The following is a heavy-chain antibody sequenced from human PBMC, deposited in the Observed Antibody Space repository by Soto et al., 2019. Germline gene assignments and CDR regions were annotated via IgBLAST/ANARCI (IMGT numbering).Heavy chain of an antibody. CDR2: IYYSGST. J-gene: IGHJ4*02. CDR1: GGSIGSGDYY. Sequence: QVQLQESGPGLVKPSQTLSLTCTVSGGSIGSGDYYWSWIRQPPGKGLEWIGYIYYSGSTYYNPSLKSRVTTSVDTSKNQFSLKLSSVTAADAAVYYCARVADCSGGRCYFSVDYWGQGTLVTVSS. V-gene: IGHV4-30-4*01. CDR3: ARVADCSGGRCYFSVDY. D-gene: IGHD2-15*01.